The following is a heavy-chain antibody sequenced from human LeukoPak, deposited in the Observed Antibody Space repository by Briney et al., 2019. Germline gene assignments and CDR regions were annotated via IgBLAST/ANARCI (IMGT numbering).Heavy chain of an antibody. CDR3: ARGPWSGSGWYFGY. J-gene: IGHJ4*02. D-gene: IGHD6-19*01. V-gene: IGHV3-20*04. Sequence: GGSLRLSCAVSGFTFDDYGMSWVRQAPGKGLEWVSGINWNGGSTGYADSVKGRFTISRDNAKNSLFLQMNSLRAEDTAMYYCARGPWSGSGWYFGYWGQGTLVTVSS. CDR2: INWNGGST. CDR1: GFTFDDYG.